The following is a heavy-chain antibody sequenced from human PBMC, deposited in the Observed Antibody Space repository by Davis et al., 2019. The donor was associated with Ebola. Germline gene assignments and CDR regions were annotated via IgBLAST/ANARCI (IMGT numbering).Heavy chain of an antibody. D-gene: IGHD7-27*01. Sequence: GESLKISCAASGFSFSSYGMNWVRRAPGKGLEWVSSIVCSGDRTYYADSVKGRFTISRANSKNTLSLQMNSLRAEDAAVYYCATDGSGTGHWDDAFDVWGQGTMVTVSS. CDR3: ATDGSGTGHWDDAFDV. CDR1: GFSFSSYG. CDR2: IVCSGDRT. J-gene: IGHJ3*01. V-gene: IGHV3-23*01.